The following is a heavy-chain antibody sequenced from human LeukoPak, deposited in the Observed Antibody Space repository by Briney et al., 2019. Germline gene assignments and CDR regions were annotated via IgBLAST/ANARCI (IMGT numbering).Heavy chain of an antibody. V-gene: IGHV4-39*07. J-gene: IGHJ4*02. CDR2: IYYSGNT. CDR3: ARVNIAVVPSTNFDY. Sequence: SETLSLTCTVSGGSISSGDYYWGWIRQPPGKGLEWIGSIYYSGNTFYNPSLKSRVTISVDTSKNQFSLKLNSVTAADTAVYYCARVNIAVVPSTNFDYWGQGTLVTVSS. D-gene: IGHD2-2*01. CDR1: GGSISSGDYY.